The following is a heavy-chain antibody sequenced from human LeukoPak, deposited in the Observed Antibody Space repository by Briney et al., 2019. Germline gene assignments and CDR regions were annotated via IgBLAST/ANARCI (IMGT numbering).Heavy chain of an antibody. CDR3: ARPERSGYYYYYGMDV. CDR1: GGTFSSYA. Sequence: ASVKVSCKASGGTFSSYAISWVRQAPGQGLAWMGGIIPIFGTANYAQKFQGRVTITADESTSTAYMELSSLRSEDTAVYYCARPERSGYYYYYGMDVWGQGTTVTVSS. D-gene: IGHD2-15*01. J-gene: IGHJ6*02. V-gene: IGHV1-69*13. CDR2: IIPIFGTA.